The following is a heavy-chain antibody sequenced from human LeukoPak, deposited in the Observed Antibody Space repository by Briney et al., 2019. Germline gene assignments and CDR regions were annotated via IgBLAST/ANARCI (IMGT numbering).Heavy chain of an antibody. CDR2: IYPGDSDT. CDR1: GYSFTTYW. Sequence: GESLKISCKGSGYSFTTYWIAWVRQMPGKGLEWMGIIYPGDSDTRYSPSFQGQVTISADKSISTAYLQWSSLKASDTAMYYCASGGIAVAGNRGAFDIWGQGTMVTVSS. V-gene: IGHV5-51*01. J-gene: IGHJ3*02. CDR3: ASGGIAVAGNRGAFDI. D-gene: IGHD6-19*01.